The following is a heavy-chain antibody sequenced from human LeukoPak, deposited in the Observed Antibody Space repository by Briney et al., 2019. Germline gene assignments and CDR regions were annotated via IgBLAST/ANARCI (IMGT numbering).Heavy chain of an antibody. CDR3: ARGPLWFGEPDRAPFDY. D-gene: IGHD3-10*01. CDR1: GYTFTGYY. CDR2: INPNSGGT. Sequence: ASVKVSCKASGYTFTGYYMHWVRQAPGQGLEWMGWINPNSGGTNYAQKFQGWVTMTRDTSISTAYMELSRLRSDDTAVYYCARGPLWFGEPDRAPFDYWGQGTLVTVSS. J-gene: IGHJ4*02. V-gene: IGHV1-2*04.